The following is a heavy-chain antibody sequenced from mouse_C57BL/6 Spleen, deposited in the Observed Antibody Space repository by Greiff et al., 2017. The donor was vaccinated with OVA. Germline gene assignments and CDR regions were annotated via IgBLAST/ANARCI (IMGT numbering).Heavy chain of an antibody. V-gene: IGHV3-1*01. CDR2: ISYSGST. CDR3: ATYGSSSGAWFAY. J-gene: IGHJ3*01. D-gene: IGHD1-1*01. Sequence: EVQRVESGPGMVKPSQSLSLTCTVTGYSITSGYDWHWIRHFPGNKLEWMGYISYSGSTNYNPSLKSRISITHDTSKNHFFLKLNSVTTEDTATYYCATYGSSSGAWFAYWGQGTLVTVSA. CDR1: GYSITSGYD.